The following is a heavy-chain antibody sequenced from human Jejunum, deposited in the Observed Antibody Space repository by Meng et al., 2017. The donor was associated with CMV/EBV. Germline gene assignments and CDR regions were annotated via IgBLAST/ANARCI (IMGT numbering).Heavy chain of an antibody. CDR2: INYSGRT. V-gene: IGHV4-39*07. D-gene: IGHD3-16*01. Sequence: TCTVSGGSTRSTSDFWAWIRQPPGKGLEWIGSINYSGRTFYTPSLKSRVTISVDTSNNQFSLKLSSMTAADTAVYYCAREKSSAPHDWGQGTLVTVSS. CDR1: GGSTRSTSDF. CDR3: AREKSSAPHD. J-gene: IGHJ4*02.